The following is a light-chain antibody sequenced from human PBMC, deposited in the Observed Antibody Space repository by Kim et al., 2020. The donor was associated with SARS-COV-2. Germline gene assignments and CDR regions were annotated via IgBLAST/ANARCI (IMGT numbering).Light chain of an antibody. Sequence: QRVTISCCGSSSNIGNNDVSWYQQLQGKAPKLVIYYDDLLPSGVADRFSCSKSGSSASLAISGLQPEDEAEYYCAAWDDRVDGPVFGGGTKVTVL. V-gene: IGLV1-36*01. CDR3: AAWDDRVDGPV. J-gene: IGLJ2*01. CDR2: YDD. CDR1: SSNIGNND.